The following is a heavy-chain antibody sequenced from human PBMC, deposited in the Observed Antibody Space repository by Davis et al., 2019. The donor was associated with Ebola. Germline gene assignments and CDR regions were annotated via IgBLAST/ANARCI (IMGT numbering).Heavy chain of an antibody. CDR2: INPNSGGT. CDR1: GYGLTQFA. CDR3: ARGRGVWSPYYGMDV. J-gene: IGHJ6*02. D-gene: IGHD3-10*01. Sequence: ASVKVSCKVSGYGLTQFAVHWVRQAPGQGLEWMGWINPNSGGTNYAQKFQGWVTMTRDTSISTAYMELSRLRSDDTAVYYCARGRGVWSPYYGMDVWGQGTTVTVSS. V-gene: IGHV1-2*04.